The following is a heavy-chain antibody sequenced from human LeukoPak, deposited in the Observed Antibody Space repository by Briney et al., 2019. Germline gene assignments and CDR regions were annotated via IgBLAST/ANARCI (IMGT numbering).Heavy chain of an antibody. J-gene: IGHJ4*02. CDR2: IYTSGST. CDR3: ARVGYSGYDPYYFDY. V-gene: IGHV4-4*07. Sequence: SETLSLTCTVSGGSISSYYWSCIRQPAGKGLEWIGRIYTSGSTNYNPSLKSRVTMSVDTSKNQFSLKLSSVTAADTAVYYCARVGYSGYDPYYFDYWGQGTLVTVSS. D-gene: IGHD5-12*01. CDR1: GGSISSYY.